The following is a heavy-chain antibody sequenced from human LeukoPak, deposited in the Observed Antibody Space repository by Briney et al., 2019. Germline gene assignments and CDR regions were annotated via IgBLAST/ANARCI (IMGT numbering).Heavy chain of an antibody. CDR3: ARDGVIAVVPAAKSLYNWFDP. D-gene: IGHD2-2*01. J-gene: IGHJ5*02. CDR2: IYYSGST. CDR1: GGSISSSSYY. V-gene: IGHV4-39*07. Sequence: SETLSLTCTVSGGSISSSSYYWGWIRQPPGKGLEWIGSIYYSGSTYYNPSLKSRVTISVDTSKNQFSLKLSSVTAADTAVYYCARDGVIAVVPAAKSLYNWFDPWGQGTLVTVSS.